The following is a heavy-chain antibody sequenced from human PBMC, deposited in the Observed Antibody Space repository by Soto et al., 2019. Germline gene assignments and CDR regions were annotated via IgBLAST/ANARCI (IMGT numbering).Heavy chain of an antibody. CDR3: ARDPIAADGNNFDY. D-gene: IGHD6-13*01. Sequence: QVQLVQSGAEVKKPGSSVKVSCKASGGTFSSYAISWVRQAPGQGLEWMGGIIPIFGTANHAQKSQGRVTITADESTSTAYMELSSVRSEDTAVYYCARDPIAADGNNFDYWGQGTLVTVSS. CDR1: GGTFSSYA. J-gene: IGHJ4*02. CDR2: IIPIFGTA. V-gene: IGHV1-69*12.